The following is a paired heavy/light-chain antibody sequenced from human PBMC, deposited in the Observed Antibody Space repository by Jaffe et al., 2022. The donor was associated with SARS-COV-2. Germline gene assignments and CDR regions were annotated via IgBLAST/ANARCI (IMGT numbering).Light chain of an antibody. CDR2: AAS. J-gene: IGKJ1*01. CDR3: QQYNNWPHT. V-gene: IGKV3-15*01. CDR1: QSVSNS. Sequence: EIVMTQSPATLSLSPGDRASLSCRASQSVSNSLAWYQQQPGQAPRLLIYAASTRATGGPARFSGSGSGTEFTLTISSLQSEDFVVYYCQQYNNWPHTFGQGTKVEIK.
Heavy chain of an antibody. D-gene: IGHD1-26*01. CDR1: GFPFGVYG. CDR2: IWNDGSNK. Sequence: QVQLVESGGGVVQPGSSLRLSCAASGFPFGVYGMHWVRQAPGKGLEWVAVIWNDGSNKYYADSLKGRFTISRDNSKNTLYLQMNSLRAEDTALYYCARAVGPFDYWGQGVLVTVSS. V-gene: IGHV3-33*01. CDR3: ARAVGPFDY. J-gene: IGHJ4*02.